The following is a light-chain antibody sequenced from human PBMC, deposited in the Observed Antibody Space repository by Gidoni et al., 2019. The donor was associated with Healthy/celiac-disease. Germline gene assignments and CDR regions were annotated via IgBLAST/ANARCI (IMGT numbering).Light chain of an antibody. CDR3: QQRSNWPPGYT. Sequence: EIVLTQSPATLSLSPGERATLSCRASQSVSSYLAWYQQKPGQAPRLLIYDASNRATGLPARFSGSGSWTDFTLTISSLEPEGFAVYYCQQRSNWPPGYTFGQGTKLEIK. J-gene: IGKJ2*01. CDR1: QSVSSY. CDR2: DAS. V-gene: IGKV3-11*01.